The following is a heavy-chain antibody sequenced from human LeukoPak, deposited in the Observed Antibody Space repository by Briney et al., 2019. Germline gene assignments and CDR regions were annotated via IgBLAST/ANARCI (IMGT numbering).Heavy chain of an antibody. Sequence: GGSLRLSCAASGFTFSYYEMNWVRQAPGKGLEWVAVISNDGSNIYYADSVKGRFTISRDNSKNTLYLQMDSLRPEDTAVYFCAKLAIYDYVWGSYRRTLDYWGQGTLVTVSS. CDR2: ISNDGSNI. D-gene: IGHD3-16*02. CDR3: AKLAIYDYVWGSYRRTLDY. V-gene: IGHV3-30*18. J-gene: IGHJ4*02. CDR1: GFTFSYYE.